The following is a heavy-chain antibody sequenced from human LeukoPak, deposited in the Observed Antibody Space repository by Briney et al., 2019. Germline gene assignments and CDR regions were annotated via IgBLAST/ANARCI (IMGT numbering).Heavy chain of an antibody. CDR1: GFTFSSYW. J-gene: IGHJ6*02. CDR2: IKQDGSEK. D-gene: IGHD2-2*01. Sequence: SGGSLRLSCAASGFTFSSYWMSWVRQAPGKGLEWVANIKQDGSEKYYVDSVKGRFTISRDNAKNSLYLQMNSLRAEDTAVYYCAREVIVVVPAAMGLYGMDVWGQGTTVTVSS. V-gene: IGHV3-7*01. CDR3: AREVIVVVPAAMGLYGMDV.